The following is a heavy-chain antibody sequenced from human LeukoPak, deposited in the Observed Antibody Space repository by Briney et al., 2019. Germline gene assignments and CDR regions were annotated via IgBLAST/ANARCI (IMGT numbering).Heavy chain of an antibody. CDR2: IYHSGST. J-gene: IGHJ4*02. V-gene: IGHV4-30-2*01. CDR3: AGAQGFLEWLFRGQLDY. D-gene: IGHD3-3*01. Sequence: SETLSLTCTVSGGSISSGGYYWSWIRQPPGKGLEWIGYIYHSGSTYYNPSLKSRVTISVDRSKNQFFLKLSSVTAADTAVYYCAGAQGFLEWLFRGQLDYWGQGTLVTVSS. CDR1: GGSISSGGYY.